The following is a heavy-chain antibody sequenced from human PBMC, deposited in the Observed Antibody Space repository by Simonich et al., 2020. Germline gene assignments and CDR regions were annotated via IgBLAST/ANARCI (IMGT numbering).Heavy chain of an antibody. D-gene: IGHD3-16*01. CDR1: GGSFSGYY. V-gene: IGHV4-34*01. J-gene: IGHJ3*02. CDR2: INHSGST. CDR3: ARPLGIVWAFDI. Sequence: QVQLQQWGAGLLKPSETLSLTCAVYGGSFSGYYWSWNRQPPGKGLEWIGEINHSGSTNSNPSLKSRVTISVDTSKNQFSLKLSSVTAADTAVYYCARPLGIVWAFDIWGQGTMVTVSS.